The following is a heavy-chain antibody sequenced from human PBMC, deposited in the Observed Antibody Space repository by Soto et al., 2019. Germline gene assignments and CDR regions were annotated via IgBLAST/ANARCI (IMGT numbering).Heavy chain of an antibody. CDR2: VYYTGTT. CDR3: ARDTVLTGMFDF. CDR1: GGSIGSYH. Sequence: TSETLSLTCTVSGGSIGSYHWSWVRQPPGKGLEWIASVYYTGTTNYNPSLGSRVTISIDAPENQISLKLTSVTAADMAFYYCARDTVLTGMFDFWGQGTLVTVSS. V-gene: IGHV4-59*01. J-gene: IGHJ4*02. D-gene: IGHD4-17*01.